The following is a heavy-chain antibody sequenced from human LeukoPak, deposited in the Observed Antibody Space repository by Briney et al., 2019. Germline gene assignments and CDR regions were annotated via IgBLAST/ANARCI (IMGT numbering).Heavy chain of an antibody. Sequence: GGSLRLSCAASGFTFSSYDMHWVRQAPGKGLEWVAVIWYDGSNKYYADSVKGRFTISRDNSKNTLYLQMNSLRADDTAVYYCARGGSGSSPFDYWGQGTLVTVSS. CDR1: GFTFSSYD. CDR3: ARGGSGSSPFDY. CDR2: IWYDGSNK. D-gene: IGHD3-10*01. V-gene: IGHV3-33*01. J-gene: IGHJ4*02.